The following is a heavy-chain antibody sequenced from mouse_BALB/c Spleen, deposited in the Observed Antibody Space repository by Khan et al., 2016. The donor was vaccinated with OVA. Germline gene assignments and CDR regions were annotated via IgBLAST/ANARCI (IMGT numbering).Heavy chain of an antibody. V-gene: IGHV1S137*01. Sequence: QVRLQQSGAELVRPGVSVKISCKGSGYTFTDYAMHWVKQSHAKSLEWIGVISTYYGDADYNQTFQGKASMTVDKSSSTAYMELARLTSEDSAIYYCARGGRFAYWGQGTLVTVSA. CDR3: ARGGRFAY. J-gene: IGHJ3*01. D-gene: IGHD1-1*02. CDR1: GYTFTDYA. CDR2: ISTYYGDA.